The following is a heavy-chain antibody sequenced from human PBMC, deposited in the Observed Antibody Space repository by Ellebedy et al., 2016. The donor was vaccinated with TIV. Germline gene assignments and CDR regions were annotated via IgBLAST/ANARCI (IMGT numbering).Heavy chain of an antibody. CDR1: GFSVSTNY. CDR3: VRNDYGDSIFDS. J-gene: IGHJ4*02. CDR2: IYNRGNT. D-gene: IGHD4-17*01. Sequence: GESLKISXAASGFSVSTNYLSWVRQVPGKGLEWVSVIYNRGNTYYADSVKGRFTISRDIAKNTVYLQMNSLRVEDTAVYYCVRNDYGDSIFDSWGQGTLVTVSS. V-gene: IGHV3-53*01.